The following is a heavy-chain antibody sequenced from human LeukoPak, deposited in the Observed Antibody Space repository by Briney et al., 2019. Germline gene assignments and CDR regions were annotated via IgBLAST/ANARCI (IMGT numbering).Heavy chain of an antibody. Sequence: PGRSLRLSCAASGFTFSSYAMHWVRQAPGKGLXXXXVISYDGSNKYYADSVKGRFTISRDNSKNTLYLQMNSLRAEDTAVYYCARGALTTENYFDYWGQGTLVTVSS. V-gene: IGHV3-30*04. D-gene: IGHD4-11*01. CDR3: ARGALTTENYFDY. J-gene: IGHJ4*02. CDR2: ISYDGSNK. CDR1: GFTFSSYA.